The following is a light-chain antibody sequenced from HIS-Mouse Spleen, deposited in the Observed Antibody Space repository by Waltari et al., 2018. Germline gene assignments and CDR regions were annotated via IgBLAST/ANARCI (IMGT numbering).Light chain of an antibody. J-gene: IGLJ2*01. CDR2: EGS. Sequence: QSALTQPASVSGSPGQSIPISCTGTSSDVGSYNLVSWYQQHPGKAPKLMIYEGSKRPSGVSNRFSGSKSGNTASLTISGLQAEDEADYYCCSYAGSSTIVVFGGGTKLTVL. CDR3: CSYAGSSTIVV. V-gene: IGLV2-23*03. CDR1: SSDVGSYNL.